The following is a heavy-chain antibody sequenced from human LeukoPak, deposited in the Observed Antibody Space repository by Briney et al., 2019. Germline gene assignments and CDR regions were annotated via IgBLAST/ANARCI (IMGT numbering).Heavy chain of an antibody. CDR1: GGSISSYY. CDR2: IYYSGSI. D-gene: IGHD2-15*01. CDR3: ARHGGPADTQGGYYYYGMDV. V-gene: IGHV4-59*08. J-gene: IGHJ6*02. Sequence: PSETLSLTCTVSGGSISSYYWSWIRQPPGKGLEWIGYIYYSGSINYNPSLKSRVTISVDTSKNQFSLKLSSVTAADTAVYYCARHGGPADTQGGYYYYGMDVWGQGTTVTVSS.